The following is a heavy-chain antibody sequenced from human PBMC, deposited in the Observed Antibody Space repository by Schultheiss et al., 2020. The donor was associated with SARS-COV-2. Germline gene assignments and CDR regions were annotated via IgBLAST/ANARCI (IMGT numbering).Heavy chain of an antibody. Sequence: ASVKVSCKASGYTFTSYAISWVRQAPGQGLEWMGWMNPNSGNTGYAQKFQGRVTVTTDTSTNTAYMELSSLRSEDTAVYYCATGYSSGWYATDYWGQGTLVTVSS. CDR2: MNPNSGNT. CDR3: ATGYSSGWYATDY. V-gene: IGHV1-18*01. CDR1: GYTFTSYA. J-gene: IGHJ4*02. D-gene: IGHD6-19*01.